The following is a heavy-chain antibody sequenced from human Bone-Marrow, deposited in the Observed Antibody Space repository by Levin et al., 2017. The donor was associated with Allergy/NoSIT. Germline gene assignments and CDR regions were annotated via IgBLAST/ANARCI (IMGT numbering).Heavy chain of an antibody. V-gene: IGHV3-23*01. CDR1: GFTFNNYA. Sequence: GESLKISCAASGFTFNNYAMNWVRQTPGKGLEWVSSFIGGGSDTYHAGSVKGRFTMSRDNSKNTVHLQMNSLRVEDTAVYYCAKGTAERCSGSKCYRCDSWGHGTRVTVAS. J-gene: IGHJ5*01. D-gene: IGHD2-15*01. CDR2: FIGGGSDT. CDR3: AKGTAERCSGSKCYRCDS.